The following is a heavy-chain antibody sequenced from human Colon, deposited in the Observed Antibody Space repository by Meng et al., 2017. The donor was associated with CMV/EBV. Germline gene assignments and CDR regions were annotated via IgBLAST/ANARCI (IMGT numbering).Heavy chain of an antibody. D-gene: IGHD1-26*01. CDR3: ARDVGSE. CDR1: GFIFSSYH. CDR2: ILFDGSNE. Sequence: GESLKISCAASGFIFSSYHMHWVRQALGKGLEWVAVILFDGSNENYAESVKGRFTISRDNSKNTLYLQMNSLRPEDTAVYYCARDVGSEWGQGTLVTVSS. J-gene: IGHJ4*02. V-gene: IGHV3-30*04.